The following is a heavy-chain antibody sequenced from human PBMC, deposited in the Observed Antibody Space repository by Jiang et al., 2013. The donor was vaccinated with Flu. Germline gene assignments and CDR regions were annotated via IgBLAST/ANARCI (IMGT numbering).Heavy chain of an antibody. Sequence: QPPGKGLEWIGSIHYSGTTHYSPSLKGRVTISVDTSKNQFSLKLSSVTAADTAVYYCARDRLFYDSSGYYYREGWWFDPWGQGTLVTVSS. CDR2: IHYSGTT. D-gene: IGHD3-22*01. V-gene: IGHV4-39*07. J-gene: IGHJ5*02. CDR3: ARDRLFYDSSGYYYREGWWFDP.